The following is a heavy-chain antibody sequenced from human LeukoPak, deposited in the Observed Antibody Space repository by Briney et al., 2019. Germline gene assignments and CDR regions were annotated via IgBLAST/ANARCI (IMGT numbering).Heavy chain of an antibody. CDR3: AGDTPPGGDYYFDY. D-gene: IGHD3-16*01. V-gene: IGHV3-33*01. CDR1: GFSFSTYG. J-gene: IGHJ4*02. CDR2: IWNAGTNT. Sequence: GGSLRLSCAASGFSFSTYGMHWVRQAPGKGLEWVALIWNAGTNTYYADSVKGRFTISRDNSKNTLYLQMNSLRAEDTAVYYCAGDTPPGGDYYFDYWGQGTLVIVSS.